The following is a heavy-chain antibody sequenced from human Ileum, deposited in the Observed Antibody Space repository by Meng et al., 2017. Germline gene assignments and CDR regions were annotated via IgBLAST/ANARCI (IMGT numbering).Heavy chain of an antibody. J-gene: IGHJ4*02. Sequence: QSGPGTVEPSQPPSLNWASSGDSVSSNSAAWNWIRQSPSRGLEWLGRTYYRSKWYNDYAVSVKSRITINPDTSKNQFSLQLDSVTPEDTAVYYCAVGNYYFDYWGQGTLVTVSS. CDR3: AVGNYYFDY. CDR2: TYYRSKWYN. D-gene: IGHD1-26*01. CDR1: GDSVSSNSAA. V-gene: IGHV6-1*01.